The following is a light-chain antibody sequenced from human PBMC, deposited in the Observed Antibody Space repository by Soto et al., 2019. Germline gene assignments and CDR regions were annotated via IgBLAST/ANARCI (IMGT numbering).Light chain of an antibody. J-gene: IGKJ4*01. V-gene: IGKV3-15*01. CDR2: GAS. CDR1: QTLYNN. Sequence: EIVMTQSPATLSVSPGERATLSCRASQTLYNNLAWYQQKLGQAPRLLIYGASASATDIPARFSGSGSGTEFTLTIRGLQSEDFASYYCQQYSDWPLTFGGGTKVEIK. CDR3: QQYSDWPLT.